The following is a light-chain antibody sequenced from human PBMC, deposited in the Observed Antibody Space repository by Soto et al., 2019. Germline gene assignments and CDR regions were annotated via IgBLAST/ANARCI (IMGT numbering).Light chain of an antibody. V-gene: IGKV1-5*01. CDR2: GAS. CDR1: QSVGTW. Sequence: DIQMTQSPSTLSASVGGRVTITCRASQSVGTWVAWYQQKPGKAPKLLIYGASNLESGVPSRFSGSGSGTEFTLTITTLQPDDXATYXCQQYNRNTWSFGPGTKVDI. CDR3: QQYNRNTWS. J-gene: IGKJ1*01.